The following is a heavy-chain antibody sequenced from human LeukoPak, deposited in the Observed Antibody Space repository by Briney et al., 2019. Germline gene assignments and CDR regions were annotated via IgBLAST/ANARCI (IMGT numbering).Heavy chain of an antibody. Sequence: GGSLRLSCAASGFTFSSYGMHWVRQAPGKGLEWVAFIRYDGSNKYYADSVKGRFTISRDNSKNTLYLQMNSLRAEDTAVYYCVLAVAAGNYFDYWGQGTLVTVSS. CDR3: VLAVAAGNYFDY. CDR2: IRYDGSNK. D-gene: IGHD6-19*01. V-gene: IGHV3-30*02. J-gene: IGHJ4*02. CDR1: GFTFSSYG.